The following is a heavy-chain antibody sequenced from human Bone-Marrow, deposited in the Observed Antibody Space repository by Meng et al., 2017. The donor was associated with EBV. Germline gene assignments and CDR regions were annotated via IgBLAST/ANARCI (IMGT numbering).Heavy chain of an antibody. V-gene: IGHV3-21*01. CDR3: ARDSYYYDSSGYYTYWYFDL. Sequence: VQLVESXXGVVQPGXSLRLSWXAPGFTLSRYSMNWVRQAPGKGLEWVSSISSSSSYIYYADSVKGRFTISRDNAKNSLYLQMNSLRAEDTAVYYCARDSYYYDSSGYYTYWYFDLWGRGTLVTVSS. CDR2: ISSSSSYI. CDR1: GFTLSRYS. J-gene: IGHJ2*01. D-gene: IGHD3-22*01.